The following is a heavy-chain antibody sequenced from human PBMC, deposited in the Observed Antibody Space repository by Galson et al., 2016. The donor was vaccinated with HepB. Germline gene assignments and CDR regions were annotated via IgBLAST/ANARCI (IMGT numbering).Heavy chain of an antibody. CDR2: ITSNGITT. Sequence: SLRLSCAASGFSFSSHSMHWVRQAPGKGLEYVSVITSNGITTFYADSVKGRFTISRDNSKNTLYLQMSSLRVEDTGVYYCVKDSGSSGIWGQGTLVTVSS. D-gene: IGHD1-26*01. CDR1: GFSFSSHS. V-gene: IGHV3-64D*09. J-gene: IGHJ4*02. CDR3: VKDSGSSGI.